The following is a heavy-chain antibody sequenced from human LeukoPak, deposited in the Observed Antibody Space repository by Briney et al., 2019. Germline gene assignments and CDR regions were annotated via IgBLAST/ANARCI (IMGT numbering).Heavy chain of an antibody. J-gene: IGHJ4*02. D-gene: IGHD6-6*01. Sequence: SETLSLTCTVSGGSINNYYWSWIRQPAGKGLEWIGRIYNTGSTNYNPSLRSRVTMSVDTSKNQFSLKLTSVTAADTAVYYCARTSSFDYWGQGTLVTVSS. V-gene: IGHV4-4*07. CDR1: GGSINNYY. CDR3: ARTSSFDY. CDR2: IYNTGST.